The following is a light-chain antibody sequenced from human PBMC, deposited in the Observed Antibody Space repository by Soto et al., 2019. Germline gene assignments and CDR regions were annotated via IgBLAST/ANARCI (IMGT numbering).Light chain of an antibody. V-gene: IGKV3-15*01. CDR1: QSVGSN. Sequence: EIVMTQSPATLPVSPGERATLSCRTSQSVGSNLAWYQQKPGQAPRLLIYGASTRATGIPARFSGSGSGTEFTLTISSLQSEDFAVYYCQQYNSWLGTFGQGTKVDI. CDR3: QQYNSWLGT. CDR2: GAS. J-gene: IGKJ1*01.